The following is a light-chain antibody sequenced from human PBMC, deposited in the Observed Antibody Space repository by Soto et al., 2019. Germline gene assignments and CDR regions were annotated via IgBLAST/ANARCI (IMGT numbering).Light chain of an antibody. CDR1: QSVSGTY. V-gene: IGKV3-20*01. Sequence: EIVLTQSPGTLSLSPGERATLSCRASQSVSGTYLAWYRQKPGQAPSLLIYGVSNRATGIPDRFSGSGSGTDFTLTISRLEPEDFAVYYCQQYGNSPRTFGQGTKVEIK. CDR2: GVS. J-gene: IGKJ1*01. CDR3: QQYGNSPRT.